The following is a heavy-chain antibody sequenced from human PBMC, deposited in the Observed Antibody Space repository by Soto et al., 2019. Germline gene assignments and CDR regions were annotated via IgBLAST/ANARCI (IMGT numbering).Heavy chain of an antibody. J-gene: IGHJ4*01. CDR2: IHDSGST. CDR1: GASLKGYF. Sequence: SSETLSLTCAVQGASLKGYFWSWIRQPPGKGLEWIGEIHDSGSTNDNPSLMSRVTLSRDTSKNQVSLQLSSMTAADTAVYYCARRLGGWYLDFWGHGILVTVSS. CDR3: ARRLGGWYLDF. V-gene: IGHV4-34*01. D-gene: IGHD6-19*01.